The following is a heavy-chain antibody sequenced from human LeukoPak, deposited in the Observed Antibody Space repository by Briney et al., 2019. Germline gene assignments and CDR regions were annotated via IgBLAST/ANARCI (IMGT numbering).Heavy chain of an antibody. CDR3: ARDPGSYYPTWFDP. D-gene: IGHD3-10*01. CDR1: GYTFTGYY. J-gene: IGHJ5*02. V-gene: IGHV1-2*02. CDR2: INPNSGGT. Sequence: SVKVSCKASGYTFTGYYMHWVRQAPGQGLEWMGWINPNSGGTNYAQKFQGRVTMTRDTSISTAYIELSRLRSDDTAVYYCARDPGSYYPTWFDPWGQGTLVTVSS.